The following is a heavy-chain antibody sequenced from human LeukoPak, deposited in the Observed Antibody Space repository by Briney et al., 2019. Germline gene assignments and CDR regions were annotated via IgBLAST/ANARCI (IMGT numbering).Heavy chain of an antibody. CDR2: ISAYNGNT. CDR1: GYTFTSYG. D-gene: IGHD3-10*01. J-gene: IGHJ4*02. V-gene: IGHV1-18*01. Sequence: GASVKVSCKASGYTFTSYGISWVRQAPGQGLEWMGWISAYNGNTNYAQKLQGRVTMTTDTSTSTAYMELRSLRSDDTAVYYCARDWVYGSGSPNFDYWGQGTLVTVSS. CDR3: ARDWVYGSGSPNFDY.